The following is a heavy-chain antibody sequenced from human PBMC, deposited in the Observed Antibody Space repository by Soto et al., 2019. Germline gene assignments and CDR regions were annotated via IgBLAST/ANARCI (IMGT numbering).Heavy chain of an antibody. D-gene: IGHD2-2*01. CDR1: GYTFTSYG. V-gene: IGHV1-18*01. J-gene: IGHJ6*02. CDR2: ISAYNGNT. CDR3: TAAIIKGVDYYGMDV. Sequence: QVQLVQSGAEVKKPGASVKVSCKASGYTFTSYGISWVRQAPGQGLEWMGWISAYNGNTNYAQKLQGRVTMTTDTSTSTAYMELRSLRSDDTAVYYCTAAIIKGVDYYGMDVWGQGTTVTVSS.